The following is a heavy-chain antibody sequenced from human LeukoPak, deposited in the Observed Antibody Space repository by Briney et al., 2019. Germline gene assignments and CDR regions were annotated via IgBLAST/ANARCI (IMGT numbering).Heavy chain of an antibody. Sequence: PGGSLRLSCAASRFIFSKYAMSWVRQAPGKGLEWVSGISGSGTYTYYADSVKGRFTVSRDNSKSTLYLQINSLRADDTAVYYCAKPDGLGSGTSNYAFSLWGQGTMVTVSS. V-gene: IGHV3-23*01. CDR1: RFIFSKYA. CDR2: ISGSGTYT. D-gene: IGHD1-26*01. CDR3: AKPDGLGSGTSNYAFSL. J-gene: IGHJ3*01.